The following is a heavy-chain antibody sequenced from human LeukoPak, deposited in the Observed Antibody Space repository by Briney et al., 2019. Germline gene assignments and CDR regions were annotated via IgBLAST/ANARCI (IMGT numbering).Heavy chain of an antibody. D-gene: IGHD3-16*01. CDR1: GDSISSGGYY. V-gene: IGHV4-30-2*01. CDR2: IFHSGST. CDR3: AKAIGRVVISYYYMDV. J-gene: IGHJ6*03. Sequence: SETLSLTCTVSGDSISSGGYYWSWIRQPPGKGLEWIGYIFHSGSTAYNPSLKGRVTISIGRSKNQFSLKLTSVTAADTAVYYCAKAIGRVVISYYYMDVWGKGTTVTVSS.